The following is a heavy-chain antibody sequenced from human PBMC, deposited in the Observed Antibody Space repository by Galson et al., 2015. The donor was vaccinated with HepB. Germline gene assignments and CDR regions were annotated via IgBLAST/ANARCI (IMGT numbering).Heavy chain of an antibody. CDR3: ARPRFGELYGHDAFGI. J-gene: IGHJ3*02. Sequence: SLRLSCAASGFTFSSYGMHWVRQAPGKGLEWVAVIWYDGSNKYYADSVRGRFTISRDNSKNTLYLQMNSLRAEDTAVYYCARPRFGELYGHDAFGIWGQGTMVTVSS. V-gene: IGHV3-33*01. CDR2: IWYDGSNK. D-gene: IGHD3-10*01. CDR1: GFTFSSYG.